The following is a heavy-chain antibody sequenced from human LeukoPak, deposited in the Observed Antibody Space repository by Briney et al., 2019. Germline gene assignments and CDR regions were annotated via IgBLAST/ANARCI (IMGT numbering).Heavy chain of an antibody. J-gene: IGHJ4*02. D-gene: IGHD6-13*01. CDR3: AKGAAAAASLFDY. CDR2: ISWNSGSI. CDR1: GFTFDDYA. V-gene: IGHV3-9*01. Sequence: HTGRSLRLSCAASGFTFDDYAMHWVRQAPGKGLERVSGISWNSGSIGYADSVKGRFTISRDNAKNSLYLQMNSLRAEDTALYYCAKGAAAAASLFDYWGQGTLVTVSS.